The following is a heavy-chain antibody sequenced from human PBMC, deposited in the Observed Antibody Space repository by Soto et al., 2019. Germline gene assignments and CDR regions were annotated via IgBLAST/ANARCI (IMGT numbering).Heavy chain of an antibody. Sequence: GGSPRLSCAASGFTFDDYAMHWVRQAPGKGLERVSGISWNSGSIGYAASVKGRFTISRDNAKNSLYLQMNSLRAEDTALYHCAKDIKAVATTGFFDYWGQGTLVTVSS. V-gene: IGHV3-9*01. CDR2: ISWNSGSI. CDR3: AKDIKAVATTGFFDY. CDR1: GFTFDDYA. D-gene: IGHD5-12*01. J-gene: IGHJ4*02.